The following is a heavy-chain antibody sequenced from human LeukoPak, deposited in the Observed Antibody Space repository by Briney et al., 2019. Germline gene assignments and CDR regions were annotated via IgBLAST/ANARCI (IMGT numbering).Heavy chain of an antibody. Sequence: PSETLSLTCTVSGGSISSSSYYWGWIRQPPGKGLEWIGSIYSSGRTYYNPSLKSRATISVDTSKNQFSLKLSSMTAADTAVYYCATLDGYFDYWSQGTLVTVSS. CDR3: ATLDGYFDY. J-gene: IGHJ4*02. CDR1: GGSISSSSYY. CDR2: IYSSGRT. V-gene: IGHV4-39*01. D-gene: IGHD5-24*01.